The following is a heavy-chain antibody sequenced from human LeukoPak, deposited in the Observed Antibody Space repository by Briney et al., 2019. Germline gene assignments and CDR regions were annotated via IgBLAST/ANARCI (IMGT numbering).Heavy chain of an antibody. CDR3: AAWGYSYGSFYDY. CDR2: INSDGSST. V-gene: IGHV3-74*01. Sequence: GGSLRLSCAASGFTFSSYWMHWVRQAPGKGLVWVSRINSDGSSTSYADSVKGRFTISRDNAKNTLYLQMNSLRAVDTAVYYCAAWGYSYGSFYDYWGQGTLVTVSS. J-gene: IGHJ4*02. CDR1: GFTFSSYW. D-gene: IGHD5-18*01.